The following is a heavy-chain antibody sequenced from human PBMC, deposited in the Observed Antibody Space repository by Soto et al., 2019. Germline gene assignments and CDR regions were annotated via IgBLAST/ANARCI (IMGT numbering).Heavy chain of an antibody. J-gene: IGHJ4*02. D-gene: IGHD2-2*01. CDR3: ARGDIVVVPAARRYHFDY. Sequence: ASVKVSCKASGYTFTSYYMHWVRQAPGQGLEWMGIINPSGGSTSYAQKFQGRVTMTRDTSTSTVYMELSSLRSEDTAVYYCARGDIVVVPAARRYHFDYWGQGTLVTVSS. CDR2: INPSGGST. CDR1: GYTFTSYY. V-gene: IGHV1-46*01.